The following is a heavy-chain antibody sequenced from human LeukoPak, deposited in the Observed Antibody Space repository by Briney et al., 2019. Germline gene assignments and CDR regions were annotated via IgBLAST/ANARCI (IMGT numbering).Heavy chain of an antibody. Sequence: PGGSLRLSCAASGFTFSNYWMHWVRHAPGKGLVWVSRINSDGSSTSYADSVKGRFTISRDNAKNTLYLQMNSLRAGDTAVYYCARDSWSANMGDYWGQGTLVTVSS. D-gene: IGHD3-3*01. CDR2: INSDGSST. CDR1: GFTFSNYW. J-gene: IGHJ4*02. CDR3: ARDSWSANMGDY. V-gene: IGHV3-74*01.